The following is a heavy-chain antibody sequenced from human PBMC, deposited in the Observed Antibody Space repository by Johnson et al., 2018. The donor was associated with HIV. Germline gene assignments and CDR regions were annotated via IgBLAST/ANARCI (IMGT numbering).Heavy chain of an antibody. CDR1: GFTFSIYA. D-gene: IGHD1-26*01. CDR3: AKDKACGATHYFAFDI. CDR2: ISASGGST. J-gene: IGHJ3*02. V-gene: IGHV3-23*04. Sequence: VQLVESGGGLVQPGGSLRLSCAVSGFTFSIYAMSWVRQAPGKGLEWVSTISASGGSTYYADSVKGRFTISRDNSKDTLYLMRNSLRAEDTAVYYCAKDKACGATHYFAFDIWGPGTMVTVSS.